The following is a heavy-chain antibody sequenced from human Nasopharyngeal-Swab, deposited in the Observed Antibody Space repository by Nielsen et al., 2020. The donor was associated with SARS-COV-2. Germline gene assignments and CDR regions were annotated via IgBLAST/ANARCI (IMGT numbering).Heavy chain of an antibody. CDR3: ARETAAGHYYYYCMDV. CDR1: GGIISSYY. Sequence: SETLPLTCTVSGGIISSYYWSWIRQPPGKGLEWIGYIYYSGSTNYNPSLKSRVTISVDTSKNQFYLKLSSVTAADTAVYYCARETAAGHYYYYCMDVWGQGTTVTVSS. CDR2: IYYSGST. J-gene: IGHJ6*02. D-gene: IGHD6-13*01. V-gene: IGHV4-59*01.